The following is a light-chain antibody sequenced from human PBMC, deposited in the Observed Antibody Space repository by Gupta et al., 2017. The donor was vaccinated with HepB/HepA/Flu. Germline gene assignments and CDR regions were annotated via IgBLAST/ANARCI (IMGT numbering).Light chain of an antibody. V-gene: IGKV3-15*01. CDR3: QQYNNWHPLT. CDR2: GAS. J-gene: IGKJ5*01. Sequence: EIVMTQSPATLSVSPGERATLSCRASQSVRSNLAWYQQKPGQAPRLLIYGASTRDTGIPARYSGSGYGKEFTLTISSRQSEDFAVYYCQQYNNWHPLTFGQGTRLEIK. CDR1: QSVRSN.